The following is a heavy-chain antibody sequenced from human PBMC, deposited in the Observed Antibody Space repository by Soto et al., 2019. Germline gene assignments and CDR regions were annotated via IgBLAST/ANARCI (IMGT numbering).Heavy chain of an antibody. D-gene: IGHD6-13*01. CDR2: IYYSGST. Sequence: QLQLQESGPGLVKPSETLSLTCTVSGGSISSSSYYWGWIRQPPGKGLEWIGGIYYSGSTYYNPSLKSRVTISVDTSKNQFSLKLSSVTAADTAVYYCARHSEQQLGNWFDPWGQGTLVTVSS. CDR1: GGSISSSSYY. CDR3: ARHSEQQLGNWFDP. V-gene: IGHV4-39*01. J-gene: IGHJ5*02.